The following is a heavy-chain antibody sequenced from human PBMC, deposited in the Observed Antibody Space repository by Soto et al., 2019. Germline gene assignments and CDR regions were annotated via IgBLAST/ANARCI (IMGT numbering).Heavy chain of an antibody. Sequence: TSETLSLTCPVSGGSISRYYWNWIRQAPGKGLEWIGYIYDSGSTNYNPSLKSRVTISLDTSKDQFSLQLTSLTAADTAVYYCARSARDYYEFWGQGTLVTVSS. CDR1: GGSISRYY. V-gene: IGHV4-59*01. CDR3: ARSARDYYEF. J-gene: IGHJ4*02. CDR2: IYDSGST.